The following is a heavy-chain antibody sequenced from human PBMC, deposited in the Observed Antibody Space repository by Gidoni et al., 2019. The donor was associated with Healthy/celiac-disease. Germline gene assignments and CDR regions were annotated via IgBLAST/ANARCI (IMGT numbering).Heavy chain of an antibody. CDR2: ISSSGSTI. J-gene: IGHJ5*02. CDR1: GFTFSSYE. Sequence: EVQLVESGGGLVQPGGSLRLSCAASGFTFSSYEMNWVRQAPGKGLEWVSYISSSGSTIYYADSVKGRFTISRDNAKNSLYLQMNSLRAEDTAVYYCARDTQKGFDPWGQGTLVTVSS. V-gene: IGHV3-48*03. CDR3: ARDTQKGFDP.